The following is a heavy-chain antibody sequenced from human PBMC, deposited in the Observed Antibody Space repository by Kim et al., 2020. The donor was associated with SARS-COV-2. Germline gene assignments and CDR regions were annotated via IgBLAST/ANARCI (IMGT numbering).Heavy chain of an antibody. Sequence: SETLSLTCAVYGGSFSGYYWSWIRQPPGKGLEWIGEINHSGSTNYNPSLKSRVTISVDTSKNQFSLKLSSVTAADTAVYYCARRGYIVVVPAAINWFDPWGQGTLVTVSS. V-gene: IGHV4-34*01. J-gene: IGHJ5*02. CDR2: INHSGST. CDR1: GGSFSGYY. CDR3: ARRGYIVVVPAAINWFDP. D-gene: IGHD2-2*02.